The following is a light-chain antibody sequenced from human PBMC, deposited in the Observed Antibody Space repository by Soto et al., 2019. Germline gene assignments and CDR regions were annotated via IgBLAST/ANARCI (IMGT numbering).Light chain of an antibody. CDR1: SSDVGVYNH. CDR2: AVS. CDR3: CSYTSRTTYV. J-gene: IGLJ1*01. Sequence: QSALIQPASVSGSPGQSITISCTGTSSDVGVYNHVSWYQQHPGKAPKLMIHAVSNRPSGISSRFSGSKSGNTASLTISGLQSEDEADYFCCSYTSRTTYVFGTGTKLTVL. V-gene: IGLV2-14*01.